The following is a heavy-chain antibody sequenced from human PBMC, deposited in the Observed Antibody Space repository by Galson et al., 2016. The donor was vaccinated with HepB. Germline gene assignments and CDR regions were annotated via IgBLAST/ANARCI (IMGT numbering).Heavy chain of an antibody. CDR2: IWLDGSSK. J-gene: IGHJ6*02. D-gene: IGHD1-26*01. CDR1: GFTFSRHG. Sequence: SLRLSCAASGFTFSRHGMHWVRQAPGKGLEWVAVIWLDGSSKYYADSVKGRFTISRDNSKNTQYLQMNSLRAEDTAVYYCARVARIGTTTGYYYGMDVWGQGTTVTVSS. V-gene: IGHV3-33*01. CDR3: ARVARIGTTTGYYYGMDV.